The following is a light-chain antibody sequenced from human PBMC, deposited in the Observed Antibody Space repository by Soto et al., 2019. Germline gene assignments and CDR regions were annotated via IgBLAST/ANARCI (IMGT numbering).Light chain of an antibody. J-gene: IGLJ1*01. CDR2: DDN. CDR1: NIGSKS. Sequence: LTQPPSVSVAPGQTARISCGGNNIGSKSVHWFQQKPGQAPVLVVYDDNDRPSGIPERFSGSNSGNTATLTISRVEAGDEADYYCQVWDSISDHFVFGTGTKVTVL. CDR3: QVWDSISDHFV. V-gene: IGLV3-21*02.